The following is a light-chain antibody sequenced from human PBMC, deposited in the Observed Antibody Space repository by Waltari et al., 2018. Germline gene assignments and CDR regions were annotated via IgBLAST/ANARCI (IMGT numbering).Light chain of an antibody. V-gene: IGLV3-1*01. CDR2: QDT. CDR1: ELGNKY. J-gene: IGLJ2*01. Sequence: SYDLIQPPSVSVSPGQTASITCSGDELGNKYVYWYQQKSGQSTILVIYQDTNRPSGIPERFSGSNSGNTATLTIRGTQALDEADFYCQTWDSNTGVFGGGTKLTVL. CDR3: QTWDSNTGV.